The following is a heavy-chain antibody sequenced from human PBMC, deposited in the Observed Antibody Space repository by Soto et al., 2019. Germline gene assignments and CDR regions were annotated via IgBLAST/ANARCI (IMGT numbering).Heavy chain of an antibody. J-gene: IGHJ4*02. Sequence: QVQLVESGGGVVQPGRSLRLSCATSGFTFSTFSMHWVRQAPGKGLEWVAHISYDGSEKDYADSVKGRFTISRDNYDNTLFLQMNSLTSEETGVYYCARGPESGDFWGQGTLVTVPS. CDR1: GFTFSTFS. CDR3: ARGPESGDF. D-gene: IGHD1-26*01. V-gene: IGHV3-30*04. CDR2: ISYDGSEK.